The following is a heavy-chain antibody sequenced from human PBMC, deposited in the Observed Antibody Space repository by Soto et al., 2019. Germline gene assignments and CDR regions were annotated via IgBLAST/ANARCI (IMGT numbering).Heavy chain of an antibody. J-gene: IGHJ5*02. CDR2: IYYSGST. V-gene: IGHV4-31*03. CDR1: GGSISSGGYY. Sequence: SETLSLTCTVSGGSISSGGYYWSWLRQHPGKGREWIGYIYYSGSTYYNPSLKSRVTISVDTSKNQFSLKLGSVTAADTAVYYCAREGCSSTSCYNWFDPWGQGTLVTVSS. D-gene: IGHD2-2*01. CDR3: AREGCSSTSCYNWFDP.